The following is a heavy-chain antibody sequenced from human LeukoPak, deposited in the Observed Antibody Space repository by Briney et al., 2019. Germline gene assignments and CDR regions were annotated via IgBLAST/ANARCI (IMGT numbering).Heavy chain of an antibody. D-gene: IGHD5-24*01. CDR3: ARSPDGYNPGADY. V-gene: IGHV1-18*01. J-gene: IGHJ4*02. Sequence: ASVKVSCKASGYTFTSYGISWVRQAPGQGLEWMGWISGYNGKTKYAQKLQDRVTMTTDTSTTTAYMELRSLRSDDTAVYYCARSPDGYNPGADYWGQGTLVTVSS. CDR2: ISGYNGKT. CDR1: GYTFTSYG.